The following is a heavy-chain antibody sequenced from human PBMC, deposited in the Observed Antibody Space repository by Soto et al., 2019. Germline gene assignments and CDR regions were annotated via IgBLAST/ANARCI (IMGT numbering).Heavy chain of an antibody. CDR2: ISAYNGNT. D-gene: IGHD3-22*01. V-gene: IGHV1-18*04. J-gene: IGHJ4*02. Sequence: ASVKVSCKASGYTFTGYYMHWVRQAPGQGLERMGWISAYNGNTNYAQKLQGRVTMTTDTSTSTAYMELRSLRSDDTAVYYCACGYYDSSGYRDFDYWGQGTLVTVSS. CDR3: ACGYYDSSGYRDFDY. CDR1: GYTFTGYY.